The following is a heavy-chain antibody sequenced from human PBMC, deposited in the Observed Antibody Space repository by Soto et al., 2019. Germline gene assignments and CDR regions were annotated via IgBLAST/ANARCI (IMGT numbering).Heavy chain of an antibody. CDR1: GFSLSTSGMC. J-gene: IGHJ4*01. CDR2: IDWDDDK. V-gene: IGHV2-70*11. D-gene: IGHD5-18*01. Sequence: SGPTLVNPTQTLTLTCTFSGFSLSTSGMCVSWIRQPPGKALEWLARIDWDDDKYYSTSLKTRLTISKDTSKNQVVLTMTNMDPVDTATYYCARSSIDKAMETIDYWSQGTLDTVSS. CDR3: ARSSIDKAMETIDY.